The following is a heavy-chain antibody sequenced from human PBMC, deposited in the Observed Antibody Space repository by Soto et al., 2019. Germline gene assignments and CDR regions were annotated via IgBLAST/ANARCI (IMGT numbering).Heavy chain of an antibody. V-gene: IGHV3-23*01. CDR1: GFTVNSYT. Sequence: EVQLLESGGGLVQPGGSLRLSCAASGFTVNSYTMSWFRQAPGKGLEWVSSISGGGGTTYYADSVKGRFTISRDKSKNTLYLEMNNPRAEDTAVYYCERFAIATPGGLDYWGQGTLVPVSS. J-gene: IGHJ4*02. D-gene: IGHD6-13*01. CDR3: ERFAIATPGGLDY. CDR2: ISGGGGTT.